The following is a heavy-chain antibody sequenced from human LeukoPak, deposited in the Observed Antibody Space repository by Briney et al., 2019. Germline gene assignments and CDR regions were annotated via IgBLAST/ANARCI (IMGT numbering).Heavy chain of an antibody. CDR1: GFTFSSYA. J-gene: IGHJ6*02. CDR2: ISGSGGST. D-gene: IGHD4-11*01. Sequence: GGSLRLSCAASGFTFSSYAMSWVRQAPGKGLEWDSAISGSGGSTHYADSVKGRFTISRDNFKNTLYLQMNSLRAEDTAVYYCAKDRAVTTALYYYYGMDVWGQGTTVTVSS. V-gene: IGHV3-23*01. CDR3: AKDRAVTTALYYYYGMDV.